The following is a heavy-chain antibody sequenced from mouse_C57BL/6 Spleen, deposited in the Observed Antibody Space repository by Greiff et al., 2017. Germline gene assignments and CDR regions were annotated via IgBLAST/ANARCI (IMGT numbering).Heavy chain of an antibody. J-gene: IGHJ1*03. V-gene: IGHV1-81*01. CDR2: IYPRSGNT. CDR3: ARSGYYGSSYPWYFDV. D-gene: IGHD1-1*01. Sequence: VKLVESGAELARPGASVKLSCKASGYTFTSYGISWVKQRTGQGLEWIGEIYPRSGNTYYNEKFKGKATLTADKSSSTAYMELRSLTSEDSAVYFCARSGYYGSSYPWYFDVWGTGTTVTVSS. CDR1: GYTFTSYG.